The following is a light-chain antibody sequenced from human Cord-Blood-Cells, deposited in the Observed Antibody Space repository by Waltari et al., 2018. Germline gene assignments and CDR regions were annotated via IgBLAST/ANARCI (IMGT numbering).Light chain of an antibody. Sequence: DIQITQSQSPLSASVGDRVTITCQASQDISNYLNWYQQKPGKAPKLLIYDASNLETGVPSRFSGSGSGTDFTFTISSLQPEDIATYYCQQYDNRPPITFGQGTRLEIK. J-gene: IGKJ5*01. CDR3: QQYDNRPPIT. CDR1: QDISNY. V-gene: IGKV1-33*01. CDR2: DAS.